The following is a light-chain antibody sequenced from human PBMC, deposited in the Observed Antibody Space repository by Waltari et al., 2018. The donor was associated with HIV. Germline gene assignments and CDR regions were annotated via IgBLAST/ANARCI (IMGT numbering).Light chain of an antibody. CDR2: AVS. J-gene: IGLJ1*01. CDR3: SSYTSSSTLEGV. V-gene: IGLV2-14*01. CDR1: SSDVGGYNY. Sequence: QSALTQPASVSGSPGQSITISCTGTSSDVGGYNYVSWYQQHPGEAPKLMIYAVSNRPSGISNRFSGSKSGNTASLTISGLQAEDEADYYCSSYTSSSTLEGVFGTGTKVTVL.